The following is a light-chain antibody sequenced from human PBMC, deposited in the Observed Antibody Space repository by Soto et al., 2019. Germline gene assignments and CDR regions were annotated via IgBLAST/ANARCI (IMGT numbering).Light chain of an antibody. J-gene: IGKJ2*01. CDR1: QSSRTW. CDR2: DAS. V-gene: IGKV1-5*01. Sequence: SQSSRTWLAWYQQKPGNPPKLLIYDASTLESGVSSGFSGSGSGTEFTLTISSLQPDDFATYYCQQYNSYPYTFGQGTRVDIK. CDR3: QQYNSYPYT.